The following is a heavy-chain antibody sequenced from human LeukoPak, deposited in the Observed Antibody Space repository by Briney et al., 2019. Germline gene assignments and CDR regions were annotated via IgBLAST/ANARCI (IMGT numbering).Heavy chain of an antibody. CDR3: ARVGFREPAFDY. D-gene: IGHD3-10*01. CDR1: GGSISSYY. Sequence: SETLSLTCTVSGGSISSYYWSWIRQPPGKGLEWIGYIYYSGSTNYNPSLKSRATISVDTSKSQFSLKLSSVTAADTAVYYCARVGFREPAFDYWGQGTLVTVSS. CDR2: IYYSGST. J-gene: IGHJ4*02. V-gene: IGHV4-59*01.